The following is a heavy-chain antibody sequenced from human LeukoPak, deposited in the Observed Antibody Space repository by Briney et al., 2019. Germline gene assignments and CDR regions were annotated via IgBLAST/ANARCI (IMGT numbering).Heavy chain of an antibody. Sequence: GASVKVSCKASGYTFTGYYMHWVRQAPGQGLEWMGWINPNSGGTNYAQKFQGRVTMTRDTSISTAYMELSRLRSDDTAVYYCARDGGDSWEVGGVNYWGQGTLVTVSS. CDR1: GYTFTGYY. D-gene: IGHD2-21*02. CDR2: INPNSGGT. V-gene: IGHV1-2*02. J-gene: IGHJ4*02. CDR3: ARDGGDSWEVGGVNY.